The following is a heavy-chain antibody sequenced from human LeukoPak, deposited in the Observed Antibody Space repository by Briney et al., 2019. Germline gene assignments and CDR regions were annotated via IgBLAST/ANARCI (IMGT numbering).Heavy chain of an antibody. D-gene: IGHD3-22*01. V-gene: IGHV4-34*01. CDR2: INHSGST. CDR1: GGSFSGYY. Sequence: SETLSLTCAVYGGSFSGYYWSWIRQPPGKGLEWIGEINHSGSTNYNPSLKSRVTISVDTSKNQFSLKLSSVTAADTAVYYCARVDRGYYPTWIGYYYYGMDVWGQGTTVTVSS. CDR3: ARVDRGYYPTWIGYYYYGMDV. J-gene: IGHJ6*02.